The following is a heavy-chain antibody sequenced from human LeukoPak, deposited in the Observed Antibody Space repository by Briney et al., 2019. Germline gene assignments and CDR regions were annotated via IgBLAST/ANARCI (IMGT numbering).Heavy chain of an antibody. CDR1: DDSITMYY. J-gene: IGHJ6*03. CDR2: VDHTGST. CDR3: ARGRVSSSTWYSTYYYFFYMDF. V-gene: IGHV4-59*01. Sequence: PSETLSLTCTVSDDSITMYYWTWIRQPPGKGLEWIGYVDHTGSTKFNPSLNGRVSISRDTSNNFFSLRLRSVTAADTAVYFCARGRVSSSTWYSTYYYFFYMDFWGKGTTVAVSS. D-gene: IGHD4-11*01.